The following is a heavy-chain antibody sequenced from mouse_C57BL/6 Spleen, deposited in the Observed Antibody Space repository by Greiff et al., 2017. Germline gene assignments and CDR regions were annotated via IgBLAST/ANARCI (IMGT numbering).Heavy chain of an antibody. Sequence: VQLQQSGAELVKPGASVKISCKASGYAFSSYWMNWVKQRPGKGLGWIGQIYPGDGDTNYNGKFKGKATLTADKSSSTAYMQLSSLTSEDSAVYFCARYGDYRAMDYWGQGTSVTVSS. V-gene: IGHV1-80*01. J-gene: IGHJ4*01. CDR2: IYPGDGDT. CDR1: GYAFSSYW. CDR3: ARYGDYRAMDY. D-gene: IGHD2-4*01.